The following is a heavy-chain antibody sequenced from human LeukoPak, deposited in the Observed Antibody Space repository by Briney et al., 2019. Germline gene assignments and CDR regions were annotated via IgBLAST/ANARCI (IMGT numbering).Heavy chain of an antibody. CDR2: IYYSGST. CDR3: ARHAIVVPDAFDI. V-gene: IGHV4-59*08. Sequence: SETLSLTCTVSGASISSYYWSWIRQPPGKGLEWIGYIYYSGSTNYNPSLKSRVTISVDTSKNQFSLKLSSVTAADTAVYYCARHAIVVPDAFDIWGQGTMVTVSS. J-gene: IGHJ3*02. D-gene: IGHD2-21*01. CDR1: GASISSYY.